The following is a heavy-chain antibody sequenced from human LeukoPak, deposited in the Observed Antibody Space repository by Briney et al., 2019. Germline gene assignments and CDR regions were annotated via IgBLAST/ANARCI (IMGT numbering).Heavy chain of an antibody. CDR1: GDSISTYY. CDR2: VYYTGST. Sequence: PSETLSLTCTVSGDSISTYYWSWIRQPPGKGLEWIGYVYYTGSTNHNPSLRSRVTISVDTSNNQFSLQLTSVTAADTAVYFCAGQAVDAGAGTTRYAFDVWDQGTMVTVSS. J-gene: IGHJ3*01. CDR3: AGQAVDAGAGTTRYAFDV. D-gene: IGHD1-14*01. V-gene: IGHV4-59*08.